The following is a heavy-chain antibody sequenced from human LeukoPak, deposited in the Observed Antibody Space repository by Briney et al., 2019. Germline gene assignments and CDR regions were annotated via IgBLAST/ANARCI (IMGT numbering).Heavy chain of an antibody. D-gene: IGHD6-19*01. CDR3: ARERSSGWASDFFDY. Sequence: GRSLRLSCAASGFTFSSYGMHWVRQAPGKGLEWVSGINWNGGSTGYADSVKGRFPISRENAKNSLYLQMNSLRAEDTALYYCARERSSGWASDFFDYWGQGTLVTVSS. CDR2: INWNGGST. J-gene: IGHJ4*02. V-gene: IGHV3-20*04. CDR1: GFTFSSYG.